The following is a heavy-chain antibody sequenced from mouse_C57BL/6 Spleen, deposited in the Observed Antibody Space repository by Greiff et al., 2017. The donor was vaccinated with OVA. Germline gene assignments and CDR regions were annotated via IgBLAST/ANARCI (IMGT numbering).Heavy chain of an antibody. CDR1: GYTFTSYW. V-gene: IGHV1-64*01. D-gene: IGHD2-1*01. CDR3: ARGGLYYGNLDY. Sequence: VQLQQPGAELVKPGASVKLSRKASGYTFTSYWMHWVKQRPGQGLEWIGMIHPNSGSTNYNEKFKSKATLTVDKSSSTAYMQLSSLTSEDSAVYYCARGGLYYGNLDYWGQGTTLTVSS. CDR2: IHPNSGST. J-gene: IGHJ2*01.